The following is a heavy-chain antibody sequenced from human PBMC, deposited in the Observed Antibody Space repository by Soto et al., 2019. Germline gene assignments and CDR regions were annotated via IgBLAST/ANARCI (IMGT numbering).Heavy chain of an antibody. Sequence: QVQLQESGPGLVKPSQTLSLTCTVSGGSISSGGYYWSWIRQHPGKGLEWIGYIYYSGSTYYNPSLKGRVTISVDTSKNQFSLKLSSVTAADTAVYYCTVSGWGGSGSYDYWGQGTLVTVSS. CDR1: GGSISSGGYY. D-gene: IGHD3-10*01. J-gene: IGHJ4*02. CDR3: TVSGWGGSGSYDY. V-gene: IGHV4-31*03. CDR2: IYYSGST.